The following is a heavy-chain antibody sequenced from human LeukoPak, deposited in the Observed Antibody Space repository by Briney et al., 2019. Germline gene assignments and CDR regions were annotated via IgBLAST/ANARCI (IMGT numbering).Heavy chain of an antibody. CDR1: GFTFSSYV. CDR2: IKKDGSEK. Sequence: QAGGSLRLSCAASGFTFSSYVMHWVRQAPGKGLEWVANIKKDGSEKFYVDSVRGRFTISRDNAKTSLYLQMISLRAEDTAVYYCARHLSGVTGYTYGRGIDYWGQGTLVSVSS. V-gene: IGHV3-7*01. CDR3: ARHLSGVTGYTYGRGIDY. D-gene: IGHD5-18*01. J-gene: IGHJ4*02.